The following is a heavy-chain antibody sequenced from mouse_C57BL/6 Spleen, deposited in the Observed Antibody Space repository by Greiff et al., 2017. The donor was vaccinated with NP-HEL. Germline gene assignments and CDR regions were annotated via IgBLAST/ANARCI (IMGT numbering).Heavy chain of an antibody. CDR1: GFNIKDYY. D-gene: IGHD1-1*01. CDR2: IDPEDGAT. J-gene: IGHJ1*03. CDR3: ARWGYGRDWYFDV. Sequence: EVQLQESGAELVKPGASVKLSCTASGFNIKDYYMHWVKQRTEQGLEWIGRIDPEDGATKYAPKFQGKATITADTSSNTAYLQLSSLTSEDTAVYYCARWGYGRDWYFDVWGTGTTVTVSS. V-gene: IGHV14-2*01.